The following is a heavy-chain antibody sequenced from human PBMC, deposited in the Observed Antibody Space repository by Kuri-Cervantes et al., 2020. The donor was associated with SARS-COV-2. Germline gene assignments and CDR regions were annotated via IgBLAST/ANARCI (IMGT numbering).Heavy chain of an antibody. V-gene: IGHV3-30*18. CDR2: ISYDGSNK. CDR1: GFTFSSYG. CDR3: AKWAENYYDSSGYYYKDYYYGMDV. J-gene: IGHJ6*02. Sequence: GESLKISCAASGFTFSSYGMHWVRQAPGKGLEWVAVISYDGSNKYYADSGKGRFTISRDNSKNTLYLQMNSLRAEDTAVYYCAKWAENYYDSSGYYYKDYYYGMDVWGQGTTVTVSS. D-gene: IGHD3-22*01.